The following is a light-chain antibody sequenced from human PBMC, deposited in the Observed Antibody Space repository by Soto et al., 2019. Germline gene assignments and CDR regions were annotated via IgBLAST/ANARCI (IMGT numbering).Light chain of an antibody. V-gene: IGKV3-15*01. Sequence: EEVIEQGPGTLSESPGERAILSCRASQSIGSDLAWYQQKVGQAPRLLIYGGSTRATGIPARFGGSGSGTEFTLTISSLQSEDFAVYYCQQYNKWPPLSSAQGTRLEI. CDR2: GGS. J-gene: IGKJ5*01. CDR3: QQYNKWPPLS. CDR1: QSIGSD.